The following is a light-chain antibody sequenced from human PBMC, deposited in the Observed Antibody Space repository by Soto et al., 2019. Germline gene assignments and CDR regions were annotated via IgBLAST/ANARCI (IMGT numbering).Light chain of an antibody. CDR3: SSFTSGITYV. Sequence: QSVLTQPASVSGSPGQSITISCTGTSSDVGGYNSVSWYRQDPGKAPKLMIYDVTNRPSGVSNRFSGSKSGNTASLTISGLQAEDEADYYCSSFTSGITYVFGTGTKVTV. CDR1: SSDVGGYNS. J-gene: IGLJ1*01. V-gene: IGLV2-14*01. CDR2: DVT.